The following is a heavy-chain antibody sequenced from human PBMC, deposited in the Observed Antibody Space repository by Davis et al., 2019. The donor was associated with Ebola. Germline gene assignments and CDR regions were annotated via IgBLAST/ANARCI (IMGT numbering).Heavy chain of an antibody. CDR1: GYTFTSYG. CDR2: ISAYNGNT. J-gene: IGHJ5*02. CDR3: ARVSLTTVTTVWFDP. Sequence: ASVKVSCKASGYTFTSYGISWVRQAPGQGLEWMGWISAYNGNTNYAQKLQGRVTMTTDTSTSTAYMELRSLRSDDTAVYYCARVSLTTVTTVWFDPWGQGTLVTVSS. D-gene: IGHD4-11*01. V-gene: IGHV1-18*04.